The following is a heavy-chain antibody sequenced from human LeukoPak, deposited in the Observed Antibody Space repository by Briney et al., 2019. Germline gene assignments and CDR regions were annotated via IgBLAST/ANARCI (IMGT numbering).Heavy chain of an antibody. CDR2: MYYNGNT. Sequence: SETLSLTCTVSGGSISVFYWSWIRQPPGKGLEWIGYMYYNGNTNYNPSLKSRVTISVDTSKNQFSLKLSSVTAADTAVYYCARGPLLYGDYHPYFDYWGQGTLVTVSS. V-gene: IGHV4-59*01. CDR3: ARGPLLYGDYHPYFDY. CDR1: GGSISVFY. J-gene: IGHJ4*02. D-gene: IGHD4-17*01.